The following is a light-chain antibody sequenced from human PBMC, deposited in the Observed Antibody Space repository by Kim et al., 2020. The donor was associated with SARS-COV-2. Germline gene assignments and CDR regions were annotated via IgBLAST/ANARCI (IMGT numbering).Light chain of an antibody. J-gene: IGLJ1*01. CDR3: CSYAGSYTYV. CDR1: SSDVGGYNY. Sequence: GQSGTISCTGTSSDVGGYNYVSWYPQHPGNAPKLMIYDVSKRPSGVPDRFSGSKSGNTASLTISGLQAEDEADYYCCSYAGSYTYVFGTGTKVTVL. CDR2: DVS. V-gene: IGLV2-11*01.